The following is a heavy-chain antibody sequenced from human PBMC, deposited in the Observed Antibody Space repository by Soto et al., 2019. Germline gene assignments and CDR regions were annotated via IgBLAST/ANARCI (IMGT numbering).Heavy chain of an antibody. CDR1: GGSFSDYY. V-gene: IGHV4-34*01. J-gene: IGHJ6*02. Sequence: PWETLSRTCLVSGGSFSDYYWIWIRQPPGAGLEWIGEINHSGSTNYNPSLKSRVTISVDTSKNQFSLKLSSVTAADTAVYYCARVAITMVRGVIINGMDVWGQGTTVTVSS. CDR2: INHSGST. D-gene: IGHD3-10*01. CDR3: ARVAITMVRGVIINGMDV.